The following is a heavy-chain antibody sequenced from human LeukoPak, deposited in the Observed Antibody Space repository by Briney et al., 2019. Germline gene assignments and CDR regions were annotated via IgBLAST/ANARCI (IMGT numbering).Heavy chain of an antibody. CDR3: ARSPPSFGVVIINPEFDY. Sequence: SETLSLTCTVSGGSISTANYYWGWIRQPPGKGLEWIGNIFYSGSTYYSPSLKSRVTISVDTSKNQFSLKLSSVTAADTAVYYCARSPPSFGVVIINPEFDYWGQGTLVTVSS. D-gene: IGHD3-3*01. V-gene: IGHV4-39*07. CDR2: IFYSGST. J-gene: IGHJ4*02. CDR1: GGSISTANYY.